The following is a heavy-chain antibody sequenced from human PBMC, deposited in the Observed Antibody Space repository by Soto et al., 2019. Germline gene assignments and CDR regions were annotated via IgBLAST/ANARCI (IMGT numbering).Heavy chain of an antibody. CDR2: SAPEEGEP. J-gene: IGHJ4*02. CDR3: AADRKIVGTIGAFDF. Sequence: QVQLIQSGAEVRKPGASVKVSCKVPKNTLTELPIDWLRQAPGKGLEWMGRSAPEEGEPIYPQKFQGRVSMAEDPSTDTAYMELTSLRFEDTAVYFCAADRKIVGTIGAFDFWGQGTLLTVSS. D-gene: IGHD1-26*01. CDR1: KNTLTELP. V-gene: IGHV1-24*01.